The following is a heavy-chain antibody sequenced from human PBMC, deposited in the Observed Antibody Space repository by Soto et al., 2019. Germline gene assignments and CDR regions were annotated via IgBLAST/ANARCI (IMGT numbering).Heavy chain of an antibody. CDR3: AKGRYYYASGNYFPGYGMDV. CDR1: GLTFSSYG. CDR2: ISYDGSNK. D-gene: IGHD3-10*01. Sequence: XGSLRLSCAASGLTFSSYGMHWVRQAPGKGLEWVAVISYDGSNKYYADSVKGRFTISRDNSKNTLYLQMNSLRVEDTAVYYCAKGRYYYASGNYFPGYGMDVWGQGTTVTVSS. V-gene: IGHV3-30*18. J-gene: IGHJ6*02.